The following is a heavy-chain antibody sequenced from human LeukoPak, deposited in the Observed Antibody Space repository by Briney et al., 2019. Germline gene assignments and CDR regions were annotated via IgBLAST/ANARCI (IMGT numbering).Heavy chain of an antibody. Sequence: KPSETLSLTCAVYGGSFSGYYWSWIRQPPGKGLEWIGEINHSGSTNYNPSLKSRVTISVDTSKNQFSLKLSSVTAADTAVYYCAREFPTRYYYDTRSFDIWGQGTMVTVSS. CDR1: GGSFSGYY. CDR2: INHSGST. D-gene: IGHD3-22*01. J-gene: IGHJ3*02. CDR3: AREFPTRYYYDTRSFDI. V-gene: IGHV4-34*01.